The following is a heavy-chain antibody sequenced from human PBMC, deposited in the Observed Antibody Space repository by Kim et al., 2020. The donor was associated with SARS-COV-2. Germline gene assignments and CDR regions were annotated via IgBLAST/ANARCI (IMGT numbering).Heavy chain of an antibody. D-gene: IGHD2-2*01. CDR3: ARATFSSADDYLYHMDV. J-gene: IGHJ6*01. Sequence: SVKVSCKASGGTFSNHGFCWVRQAPGQGLEWMGRIIPLLNLSNYAQKFQDRVTLIADEATSTLYLELSSLRSEDTAVYFCARATFSSADDYLYHMDVWGQGTTDAVSS. CDR2: IIPLLNLS. CDR1: GGTFSNHG. V-gene: IGHV1-69*04.